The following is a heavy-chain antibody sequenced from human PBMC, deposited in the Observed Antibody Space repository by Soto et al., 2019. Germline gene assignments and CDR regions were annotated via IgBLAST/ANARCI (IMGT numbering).Heavy chain of an antibody. CDR3: ARELTGTTKSYYYYGMDV. J-gene: IGHJ6*02. V-gene: IGHV1-2*04. CDR1: GYTFTGYY. CDR2: INPNSGGT. D-gene: IGHD1-7*01. Sequence: GGSVKVSCKASGYTFTGYYMHWVRQAPGQGLEWMGWINPNSGGTNYAQKFQGWVTMTRDTSISTAYMELSRLRSDDTAVYYCARELTGTTKSYYYYGMDVWGQGTKVTVSS.